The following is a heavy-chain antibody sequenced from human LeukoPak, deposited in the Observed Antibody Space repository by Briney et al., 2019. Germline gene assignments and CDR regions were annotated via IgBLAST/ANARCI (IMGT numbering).Heavy chain of an antibody. CDR3: ARDQSSSFQFALFDY. Sequence: ASVKVSCKASGYTFTGYYMHWVRHAPVQGLEWIEWINPNSGGTNYAQKFQGRVTMTRDTSISTAYMELSRLRSDDTAVYYCARDQSSSFQFALFDYWGQGTLVTVSS. D-gene: IGHD6-6*01. CDR2: INPNSGGT. V-gene: IGHV1-2*02. J-gene: IGHJ4*02. CDR1: GYTFTGYY.